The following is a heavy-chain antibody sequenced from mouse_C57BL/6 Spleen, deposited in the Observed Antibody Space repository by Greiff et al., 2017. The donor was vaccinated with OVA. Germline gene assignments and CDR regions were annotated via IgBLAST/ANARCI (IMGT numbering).Heavy chain of an antibody. Sequence: EVKVVESGGGLVKPGGSLKLSCAASGFTFSDYGMHWVRQAPEKGLEWVAYISSGSSTIYYADTVKGRFTISRDNAKNTLFLQMTSLRSEDTAMYYCARDGNSPGRYFDYWGQGTTLTVSS. D-gene: IGHD2-1*01. CDR1: GFTFSDYG. CDR3: ARDGNSPGRYFDY. V-gene: IGHV5-17*01. CDR2: ISSGSSTI. J-gene: IGHJ2*01.